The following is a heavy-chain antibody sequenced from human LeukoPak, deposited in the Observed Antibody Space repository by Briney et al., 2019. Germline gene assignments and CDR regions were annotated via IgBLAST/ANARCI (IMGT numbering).Heavy chain of an antibody. J-gene: IGHJ4*02. CDR3: ARGRNIEMTTMSGGSDY. CDR2: LNPNSGDT. V-gene: IGHV1-2*02. CDR1: GYTFTGYY. Sequence: ASVKVSCKASGYTFTGYYMHWVRQAPGQGLEWMGWLNPNSGDTNYAQKFQGRVSMTRDTSISTAYMDLSDPRSDDTAVYYCARGRNIEMTTMSGGSDYWGQGTLVTVSS. D-gene: IGHD5-24*01.